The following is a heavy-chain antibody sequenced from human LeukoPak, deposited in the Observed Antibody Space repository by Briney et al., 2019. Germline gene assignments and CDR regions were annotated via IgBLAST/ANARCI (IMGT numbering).Heavy chain of an antibody. V-gene: IGHV1-69*13. J-gene: IGHJ3*02. CDR1: GGTFSSYA. CDR3: ARGFSNKYCSSTSCYLGGAFDI. Sequence: GASVKVSCKASGGTFSSYAISWVRQAPGQGLEWMGGIIPIFGTANYAQKFQGRVTITADESTSTAYMELSSLRSEDTAVYYCARGFSNKYCSSTSCYLGGAFDIWGQGTMVTVSS. D-gene: IGHD2-2*01. CDR2: IIPIFGTA.